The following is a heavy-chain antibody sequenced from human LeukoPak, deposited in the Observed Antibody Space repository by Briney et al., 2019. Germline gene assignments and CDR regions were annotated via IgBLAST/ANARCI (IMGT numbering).Heavy chain of an antibody. V-gene: IGHV1-24*01. CDR3: AAAAGTRMLYNY. CDR2: FDPEDGET. Sequence: VASVKVSCKVSGYTLTELSMHWVRQAPGKGLEWMGGFDPEDGETIYAQKFQGRVTMTEDTSTDTAYMALSSLRSEDTAVYYCAAAAGTRMLYNYWGQGTLVTVSS. D-gene: IGHD6-13*01. CDR1: GYTLTELS. J-gene: IGHJ4*02.